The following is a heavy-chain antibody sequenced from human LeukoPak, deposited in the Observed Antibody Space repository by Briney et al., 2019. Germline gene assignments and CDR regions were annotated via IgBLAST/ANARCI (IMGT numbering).Heavy chain of an antibody. Sequence: SETLSLTCAVYGESFVGYYWAWIRQPPGKGLEWIGEINHSGSTNCNPSLKSRVTISVDTSKNQFSLKPNSVTAADTAVYYCARVWIASGSYYDDRGAFDYWGQGTLVTVSS. V-gene: IGHV4-34*01. CDR1: GESFVGYY. CDR2: INHSGST. D-gene: IGHD1-26*01. J-gene: IGHJ4*02. CDR3: ARVWIASGSYYDDRGAFDY.